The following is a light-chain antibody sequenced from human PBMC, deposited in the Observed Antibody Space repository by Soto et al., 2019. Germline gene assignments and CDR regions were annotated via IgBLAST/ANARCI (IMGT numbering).Light chain of an antibody. J-gene: IGKJ1*01. CDR2: GSS. CDR3: QRCDNWPRT. Sequence: EIVMTQSPDTLSVAPGERATLACRASQSVGNNLAWYQQKHGQAPRLLIHGSSTRASGIPDRFSGSGSGTDITLTVSSLQSEHCGVYYCQRCDNWPRTFGQGTQVQIK. V-gene: IGKV3-15*01. CDR1: QSVGNN.